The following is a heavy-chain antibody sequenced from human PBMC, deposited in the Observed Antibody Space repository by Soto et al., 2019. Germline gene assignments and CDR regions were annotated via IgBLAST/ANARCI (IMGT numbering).Heavy chain of an antibody. Sequence: PSGTLSLTCTVSGGSISSTSYYWGWIRQPPGKELEWIGSIYYSGSTYYNPSLKSRVTISVDTSKNQFSLKLSSVTAADTAVYYCASDDGDYGGRQYYFDYWGQGTLVTVSS. CDR1: GGSISSTSYY. J-gene: IGHJ4*02. V-gene: IGHV4-39*01. D-gene: IGHD4-17*01. CDR2: IYYSGST. CDR3: ASDDGDYGGRQYYFDY.